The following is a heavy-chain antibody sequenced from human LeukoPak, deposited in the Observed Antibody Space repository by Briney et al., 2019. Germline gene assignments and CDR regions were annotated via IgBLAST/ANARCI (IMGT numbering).Heavy chain of an antibody. J-gene: IGHJ6*02. CDR2: IIPIFGTA. Sequence: SVKVSCKASGGTFSSYAISWVRQAPGQGLEWMGGIIPIFGTANYAQKFQGRVTITADESTSTAYMELSSLRSEDTAVYYCARDRVVAAAGGDYYYYGMDVWGQGTRSPSP. CDR1: GGTFSSYA. CDR3: ARDRVVAAAGGDYYYYGMDV. D-gene: IGHD6-13*01. V-gene: IGHV1-69*01.